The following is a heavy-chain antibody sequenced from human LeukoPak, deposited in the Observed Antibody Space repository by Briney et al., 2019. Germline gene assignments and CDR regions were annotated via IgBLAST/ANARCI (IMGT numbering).Heavy chain of an antibody. J-gene: IGHJ4*02. CDR1: GYSFTSYW. CDR2: IYPGDSDT. D-gene: IGHD3-22*01. V-gene: IGHV5-51*01. Sequence: GESLEISCKGSGYSFTSYWIGWVRQMPGKGLEWMGIIYPGDSDTRCSPSFQGQVTISADKSISTAYLQWSSLKASDTAMYYCARQMGDYYDSSGYPDYWGQGTLVTVSS. CDR3: ARQMGDYYDSSGYPDY.